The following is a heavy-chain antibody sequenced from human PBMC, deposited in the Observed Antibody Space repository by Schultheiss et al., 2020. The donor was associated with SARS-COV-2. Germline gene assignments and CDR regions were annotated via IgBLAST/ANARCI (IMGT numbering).Heavy chain of an antibody. CDR2: INHSGST. CDR3: ASPAPRYCSGGSCYRNYYYYYGMDV. D-gene: IGHD2-15*01. Sequence: SQTLSLTCTVSGDSISSYYWSWIRQPPGKGLEWIGEINHSGSTNYNPSLKSRVTISVDTPKNQFSLKLSSVTAADTAVYYCASPAPRYCSGGSCYRNYYYYYGMDVWGQGTTVTVSS. CDR1: GDSISSYY. J-gene: IGHJ6*02. V-gene: IGHV4-34*01.